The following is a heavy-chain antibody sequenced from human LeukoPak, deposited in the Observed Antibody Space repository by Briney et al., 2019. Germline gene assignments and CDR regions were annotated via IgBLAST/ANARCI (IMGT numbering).Heavy chain of an antibody. J-gene: IGHJ4*02. CDR1: GFAFGDYA. V-gene: IGHV3-49*04. D-gene: IGHD2-21*01. Sequence: GGSLRLSCTTSGFAFGDYAMSWVRQAPGKGLEWIAFIRSKRFGGTIEYAASVKGRFTISRDDSKSTAYLQMNSLRPDDTAVYYCARSIVVVTYYLDYWGQGTLVTVSS. CDR3: ARSIVVVTYYLDY. CDR2: IRSKRFGGTI.